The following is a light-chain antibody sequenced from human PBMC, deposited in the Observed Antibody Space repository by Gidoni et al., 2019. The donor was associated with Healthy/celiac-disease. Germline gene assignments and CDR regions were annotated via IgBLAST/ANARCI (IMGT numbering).Light chain of an antibody. J-gene: IGLJ1*01. V-gene: IGLV1-47*01. Sequence: QSVLTQPPSASGTPGQRVTISCSGSSSNLGSNYVYCYHQLPGTAPKLLIYRNNQRPSGVPDRFAGSKSGTSASLAISGLRSEEEAEYYCAAWDDSMSGRFGTGTKVTVL. CDR3: AAWDDSMSGR. CDR1: SSNLGSNY. CDR2: RNN.